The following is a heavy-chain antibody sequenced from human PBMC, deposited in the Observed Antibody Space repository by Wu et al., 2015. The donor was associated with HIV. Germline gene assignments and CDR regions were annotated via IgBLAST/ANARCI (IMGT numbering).Heavy chain of an antibody. CDR2: IIPIFGTA. J-gene: IGHJ5*02. D-gene: IGHD2-2*01. Sequence: QVQLVQSGAEVKKPGASAKVSCKASGYIFTNYYMHWVRQAPGQGLEWMGGIIPIFGTANYAQKFQGRVTITTDESTSTAYMELSSLRSEDTAVYYCARRPEGYCSSTSCYSNWFDPWAREPWSPSPQ. CDR3: ARRPEGYCSSTSCYSNWFDP. CDR1: GYIFTNYY. V-gene: IGHV1-69*01.